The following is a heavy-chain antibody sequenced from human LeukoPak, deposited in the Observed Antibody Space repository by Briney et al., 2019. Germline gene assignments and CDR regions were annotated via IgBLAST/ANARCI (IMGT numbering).Heavy chain of an antibody. CDR2: INHSGST. J-gene: IGHJ3*02. CDR3: ASSCGGDCYRDAFDI. V-gene: IGHV4-34*01. Sequence: PSETLSLTCAVYGGSFSGYYWSWIRQPPGKGLEWIGEINHSGSTNYNPSLKSRVTISVDTSKNQFSPKLSSVTAADTAVYYCASSCGGDCYRDAFDIWGQGTMVTVSS. D-gene: IGHD2-21*02. CDR1: GGSFSGYY.